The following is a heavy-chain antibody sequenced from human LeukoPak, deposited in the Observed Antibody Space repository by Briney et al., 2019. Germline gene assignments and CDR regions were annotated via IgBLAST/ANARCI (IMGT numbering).Heavy chain of an antibody. CDR1: GGFVSSPNSY. J-gene: IGHJ5*02. V-gene: IGHV4-61*01. CDR3: ARNTSSSPWFDP. Sequence: SETLSLTCIVSGGFVSSPNSYWSWLRQPPGKGLEWIGQVYYIGTTRSNSSLKSRLTMSVDTSKNQFSLEVTSVTAADTAVYYCARNTSSSPWFDPWDQGTLVTVSS. CDR2: VYYIGTT. D-gene: IGHD6-6*01.